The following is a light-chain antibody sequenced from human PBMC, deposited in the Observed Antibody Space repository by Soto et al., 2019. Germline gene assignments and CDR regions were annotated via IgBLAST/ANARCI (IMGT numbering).Light chain of an antibody. CDR1: QTVRVNY. J-gene: IGKJ4*01. Sequence: SEWTQSPGTLSLSTEKRATLSCRASQTVRVNYLSWYQQKPGQAPRLLIYDASSRATGISDRFSGGGSGTDFTLTISRLEPEDFAVYYCQQFSSYPLTFGGGTKVDIK. CDR2: DAS. V-gene: IGKV3-20*01. CDR3: QQFSSYPLT.